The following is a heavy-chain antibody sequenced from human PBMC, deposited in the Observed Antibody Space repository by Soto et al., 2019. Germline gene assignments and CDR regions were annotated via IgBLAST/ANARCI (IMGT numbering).Heavy chain of an antibody. V-gene: IGHV4-4*07. CDR3: VRDGTKTLRDWFDP. J-gene: IGHJ5*02. D-gene: IGHD1-1*01. CDR2: IYATGTT. Sequence: QVQLQESGPGLVKPSETLSLTCTVSGASFSGFYWSWIRKSAGKGLEWIGRIYATGTTDYNPSLKSRVMMSVDTSKKQFSLKVRSVTAADTAVYYCVRDGTKTLRDWFDPWGQGISVTVSS. CDR1: GASFSGFY.